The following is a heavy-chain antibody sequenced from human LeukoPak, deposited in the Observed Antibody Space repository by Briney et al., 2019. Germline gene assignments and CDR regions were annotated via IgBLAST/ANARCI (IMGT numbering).Heavy chain of an antibody. CDR2: LYYSGST. V-gene: IGHV4-39*01. D-gene: IGHD3-3*01. J-gene: IGHJ6*02. Sequence: SETLSLACTVSGGSISSSSYYWGWIRQPPGKGPEWMGSLYYSGSTYYNPSLKSRVTISVDTSKNHFSLKLSSVTAADTAVYHCAGQRLEEWSDYYYYYGMDVWGQGTTVTVSS. CDR1: GGSISSSSYY. CDR3: AGQRLEEWSDYYYYYGMDV.